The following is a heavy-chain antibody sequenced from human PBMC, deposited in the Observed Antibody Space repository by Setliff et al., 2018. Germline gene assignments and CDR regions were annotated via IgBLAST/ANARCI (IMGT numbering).Heavy chain of an antibody. CDR1: GGSISSGGYY. D-gene: IGHD2-8*02. Sequence: SETLSLTCTVSGGSISSGGYYWSWIRQHPGKGLEWIGYIYYSGSTYYNPSLKSRVTISVDTSKNQFSLKLSSVTAADTAVYYCARDSLGVWDYFDYWGQGTLVT. CDR3: ARDSLGVWDYFDY. CDR2: IYYSGST. J-gene: IGHJ4*02. V-gene: IGHV4-31*03.